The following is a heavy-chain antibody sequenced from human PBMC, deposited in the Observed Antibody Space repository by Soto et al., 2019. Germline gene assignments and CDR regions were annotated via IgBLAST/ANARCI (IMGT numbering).Heavy chain of an antibody. Sequence: EVQLVESGGGLVQPGGSLRLSCAVSGFTFGSYWMNWVRLIPGKGLEWVAYIKPDGSATYYVDSVEGRFTISRDNAKNSLYLQMNSLRFEDTSVYYCARAGYCGHGFYYYFHYWGQGTLVIVSS. V-gene: IGHV3-7*01. CDR3: ARAGYCGHGFYYYFHY. CDR1: GFTFGSYW. J-gene: IGHJ4*02. CDR2: IKPDGSAT. D-gene: IGHD2-21*02.